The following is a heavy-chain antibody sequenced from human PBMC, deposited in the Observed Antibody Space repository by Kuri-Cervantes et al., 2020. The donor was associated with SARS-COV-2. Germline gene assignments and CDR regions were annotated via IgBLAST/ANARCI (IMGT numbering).Heavy chain of an antibody. CDR2: IDWNDDK. D-gene: IGHD6-19*01. V-gene: IGHV2-70*17. J-gene: IGHJ4*02. CDR1: GFSLSTSGMC. Sequence: SGPTLVKPTQTLTLTCTFSGFSLSTSGMCVSWVRQPPGKALEWLARIDWNDDKFYRTSLKTRLTISKDTSRNQVVLTLTNMDPVDTATYYCALDPTSGWYLDYWGLGTLVTVSS. CDR3: ALDPTSGWYLDY.